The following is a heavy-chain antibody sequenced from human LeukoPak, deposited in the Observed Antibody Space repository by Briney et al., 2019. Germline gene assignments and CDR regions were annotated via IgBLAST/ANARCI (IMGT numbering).Heavy chain of an antibody. D-gene: IGHD3-10*01. CDR3: AKDQLTMVRGVMGYFDY. CDR1: GFTFSSYA. Sequence: GGSLRLSCAASGFTFSSYAMSWVRQAPGKGLEWVSAISGSGGSTYYADSVKGRFTISRDNSKNTLYLQMNGLRAEDTAVYYCAKDQLTMVRGVMGYFDYWGQGTLVTVSS. CDR2: ISGSGGST. J-gene: IGHJ4*02. V-gene: IGHV3-23*01.